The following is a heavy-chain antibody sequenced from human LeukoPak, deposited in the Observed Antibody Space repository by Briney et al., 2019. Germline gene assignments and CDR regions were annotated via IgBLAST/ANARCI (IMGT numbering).Heavy chain of an antibody. J-gene: IGHJ4*02. V-gene: IGHV1-18*01. CDR3: ARDRYSGYVSRFDY. D-gene: IGHD5-12*01. CDR1: GYTFTSYG. Sequence: ASAKVSCKASGYTFTSYGISWVRQAPGQGLEWMGWISGYNGNTKYAQKFQGRVTMTTDTSTSTAYMELRSLRSDDTAVYYCARDRYSGYVSRFDYWGQGTLVTVSS. CDR2: ISGYNGNT.